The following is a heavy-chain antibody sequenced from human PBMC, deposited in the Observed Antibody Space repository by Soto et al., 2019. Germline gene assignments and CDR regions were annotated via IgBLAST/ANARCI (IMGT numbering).Heavy chain of an antibody. CDR1: GFTFSSYG. D-gene: IGHD2-21*02. CDR3: ARDRDIVVVTHGMDV. Sequence: PGGSLRLSCAASGFTFSSYGRHWVRQAPGKGLEWVAVIWYDGSNKYYADSVKGRFTISRDNSKNTLYLQMNSLRAEDTAVYYCARDRDIVVVTHGMDVWGQGTTVTVYS. CDR2: IWYDGSNK. V-gene: IGHV3-33*01. J-gene: IGHJ6*02.